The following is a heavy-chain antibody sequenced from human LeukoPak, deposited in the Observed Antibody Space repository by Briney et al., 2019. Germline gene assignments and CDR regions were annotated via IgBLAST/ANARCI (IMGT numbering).Heavy chain of an antibody. Sequence: SETLSLTCTVSGGYISSSSYYWGWIRQPPGKGLEWIGSIYYSGSTYYNPSLKSRVTISVDTSKNQFSLKLSSVTAADTAVYYCARQRSYYDILTGYSPGGDFDYWGQGTLVTVSS. D-gene: IGHD3-9*01. J-gene: IGHJ4*02. CDR2: IYYSGST. CDR3: ARQRSYYDILTGYSPGGDFDY. V-gene: IGHV4-39*01. CDR1: GGYISSSSYY.